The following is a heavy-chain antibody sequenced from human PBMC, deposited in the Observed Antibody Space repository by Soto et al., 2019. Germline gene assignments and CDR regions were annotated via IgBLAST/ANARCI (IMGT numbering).Heavy chain of an antibody. CDR1: GGSISSYY. D-gene: IGHD6-13*01. V-gene: IGHV4-59*01. J-gene: IGHJ5*02. Sequence: SETLSLTCTVSGGSISSYYWSWIRQPPGKGLEWIGYIYYSGSTNYNPSLKSRVTISVDTSKNQFSLKLSSVTAADTAVYYCARQLVLAWFDPWGQGTLVTVSS. CDR3: ARQLVLAWFDP. CDR2: IYYSGST.